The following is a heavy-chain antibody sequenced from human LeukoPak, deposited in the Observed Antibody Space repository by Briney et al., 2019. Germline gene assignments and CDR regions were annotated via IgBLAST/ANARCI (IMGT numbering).Heavy chain of an antibody. D-gene: IGHD4-11*01. CDR3: AKDAAYDYSNAFDY. CDR1: GFTFDDYA. J-gene: IGHJ4*02. V-gene: IGHV3-9*01. Sequence: GGSLRLSCAVSGFTFDDYAMHWVRQAPGKGLEWVSGITWDGGSIGYADSVKGRFTISRDNAKNSLYLQMNSLRGEDTAFYYCAKDAAYDYSNAFDYWGQGTLVTVSS. CDR2: ITWDGGSI.